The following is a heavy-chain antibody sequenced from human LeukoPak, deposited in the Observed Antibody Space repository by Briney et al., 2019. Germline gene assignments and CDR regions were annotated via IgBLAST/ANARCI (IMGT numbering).Heavy chain of an antibody. V-gene: IGHV3-66*01. CDR3: ARYYYDSSEGWYWYFDL. CDR1: GFTVSSNY. CDR2: IYSGGST. J-gene: IGHJ2*01. D-gene: IGHD3-22*01. Sequence: GGSLRLSCAASGFTVSSNYMSWVRQAPGKGLEWVSVIYSGGSTYYADSVKGRFTSSRDNSKDKLYLQMNSLRAEDTAVYYCARYYYDSSEGWYWYFDLWGRGTLVTVSS.